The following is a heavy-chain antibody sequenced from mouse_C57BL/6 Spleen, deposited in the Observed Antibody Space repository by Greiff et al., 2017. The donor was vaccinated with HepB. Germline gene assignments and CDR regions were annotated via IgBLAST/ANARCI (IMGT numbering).Heavy chain of an antibody. V-gene: IGHV1-50*01. Sequence: VQLQQSGAELVKPGASVKLYCKASGYTFTSYWMQWVKQRPGQGLEWIGEIDPSDSYTNYNQKFKGQATLTVDTSSSTAYMQLSSLTSEDSAVYYCARYGNYEDYFDYWGQGTTLTVSS. CDR2: IDPSDSYT. CDR1: GYTFTSYW. CDR3: ARYGNYEDYFDY. J-gene: IGHJ2*01. D-gene: IGHD2-1*01.